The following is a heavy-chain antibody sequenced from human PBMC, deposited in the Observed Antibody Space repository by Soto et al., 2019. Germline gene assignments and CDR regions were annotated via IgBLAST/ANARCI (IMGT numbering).Heavy chain of an antibody. D-gene: IGHD3-10*01. V-gene: IGHV4-59*01. CDR2: IYYSGST. Sequence: SETLSLTCTVSGGSISSYYWSWIRQPPGKVLDWIVYIYYSGSTNYNPSLKSRVTISVDTSKNQFSLKLSSVTAADTAVYYCVAGSGSYWYFQHWGQGTLVTVSS. CDR1: GGSISSYY. CDR3: VAGSGSYWYFQH. J-gene: IGHJ1*01.